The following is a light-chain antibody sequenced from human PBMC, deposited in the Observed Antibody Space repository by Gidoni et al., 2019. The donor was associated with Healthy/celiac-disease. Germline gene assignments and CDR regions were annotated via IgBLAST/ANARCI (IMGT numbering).Light chain of an antibody. CDR1: QSISSW. CDR3: QQYNSYLYT. CDR2: KAS. Sequence: DIQMTQSPSTLSASVGDRVTITCRASQSISSWLAWYQQKPGKAPKLLIYKASSLESGVPSRFSGSGSGTEFTLTISSLHPDDFATYYCQQYNSYLYTIXQXTKLEIK. J-gene: IGKJ2*01. V-gene: IGKV1-5*03.